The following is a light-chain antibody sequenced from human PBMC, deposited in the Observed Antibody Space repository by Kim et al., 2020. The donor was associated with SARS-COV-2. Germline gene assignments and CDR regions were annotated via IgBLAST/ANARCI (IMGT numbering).Light chain of an antibody. Sequence: SYELTQPPSVSVSPGQTASITCSGDKLGNKYASWYQQKPGQSPVLVIYENSKRPSGIPEQFSGSNSGNTATLTISGTQAMDEADYYCQAWDSSTAGGVFGGGTKLP. CDR1: KLGNKY. CDR2: ENS. CDR3: QAWDSSTAGGV. V-gene: IGLV3-1*01. J-gene: IGLJ2*01.